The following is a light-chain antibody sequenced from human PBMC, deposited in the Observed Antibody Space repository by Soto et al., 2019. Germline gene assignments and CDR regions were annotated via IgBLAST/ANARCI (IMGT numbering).Light chain of an antibody. V-gene: IGLV2-14*01. CDR1: SSDVGGYNF. CDR2: QVS. J-gene: IGLJ1*01. CDR3: SSYASSSPLYV. Sequence: QSALTQPASVSGSPGQSITISCTGTSSDVGGYNFVSWYQQHPGKAPKFIIYQVSPRPSGVSSRLSGSKSGNTASLTTSGLRAEDEADSYCSSYASSSPLYVFGTGTKVTVL.